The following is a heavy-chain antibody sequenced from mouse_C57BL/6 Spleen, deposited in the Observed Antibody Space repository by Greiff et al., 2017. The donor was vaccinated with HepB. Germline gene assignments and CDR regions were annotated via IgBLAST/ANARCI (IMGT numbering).Heavy chain of an antibody. CDR2: IYPGDGDT. J-gene: IGHJ4*01. V-gene: IGHV1-82*01. CDR1: GYAFRSSW. CDR3: ARRGDYYAMDY. Sequence: QVQLQQSGPELVKPGASVKISCKASGYAFRSSWMNWVKQGPGKGLEWIGRIYPGDGDTNYNGKFKGKATLTADKSSSTAYMQLSSLTSEDSAVYFCARRGDYYAMDYWGQGTSVTVSS.